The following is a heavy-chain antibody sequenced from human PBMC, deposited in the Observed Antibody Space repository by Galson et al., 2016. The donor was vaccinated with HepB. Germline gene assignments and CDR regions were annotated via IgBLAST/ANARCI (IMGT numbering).Heavy chain of an antibody. CDR1: GGSFSGSY. CDR3: SLADYYDSSGDPLYYYLDV. J-gene: IGHJ6*03. CDR2: INPSGST. D-gene: IGHD3-22*01. V-gene: IGHV4-34*01. Sequence: ETLSLTCTVFGGSFSGSYWNWIRQPPGKGLEWIGGINPSGSTNYNPSLKGRVTISADTSKLQFSLKLSSVTAADTAVYYCSLADYYDSSGDPLYYYLDVWAKGPRSPSP.